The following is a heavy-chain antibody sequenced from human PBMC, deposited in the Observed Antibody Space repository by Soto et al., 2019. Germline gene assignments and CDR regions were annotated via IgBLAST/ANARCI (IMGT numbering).Heavy chain of an antibody. CDR3: AGSGFGELFFDY. J-gene: IGHJ4*02. CDR1: GGSISNYC. D-gene: IGHD3-10*01. V-gene: IGHV4-59*01. Sequence: SETLSVTCTVSGGSISNYCLSWIRQPQGKGLEWIGYIYYSGSTNYNPSLKSRVTISVDTSKNQFSLKLSSVTAADTAVYYCAGSGFGELFFDYWGQGTLGTVSS. CDR2: IYYSGST.